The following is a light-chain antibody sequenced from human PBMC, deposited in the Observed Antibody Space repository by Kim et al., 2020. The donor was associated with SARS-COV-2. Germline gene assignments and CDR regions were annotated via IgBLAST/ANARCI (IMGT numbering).Light chain of an antibody. CDR2: DNN. CDR1: SSIYD. J-gene: IGLJ3*02. V-gene: IGLV1-40*01. Sequence: SGAPGQTVTISCTASSSIYDVHWYQQLPGTAPRLLIQDNNIRPSGVPARFSAYRSGTSAALTIAGLQAEDAADYYCQSYDNNKSGVFGGGTKVTVL. CDR3: QSYDNNKSGV.